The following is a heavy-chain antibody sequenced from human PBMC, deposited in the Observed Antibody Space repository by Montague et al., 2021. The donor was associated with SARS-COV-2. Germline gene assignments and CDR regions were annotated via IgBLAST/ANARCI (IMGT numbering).Heavy chain of an antibody. Sequence: SLRLSCAASGFTFSNYDMNWVRQAPGKGPEWISYISTSAYTTSYAGSVKGRFTISRDNGKNSLYLQMNSPRVDDTAVYYCTRDYRSIVGDGLDIWGQGTKVTVSS. CDR2: ISTSAYTT. CDR1: GFTFSNYD. J-gene: IGHJ3*02. CDR3: TRDYRSIVGDGLDI. D-gene: IGHD3-16*02. V-gene: IGHV3-48*03.